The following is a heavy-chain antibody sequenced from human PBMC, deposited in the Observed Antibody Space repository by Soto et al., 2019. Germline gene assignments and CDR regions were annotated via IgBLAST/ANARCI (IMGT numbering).Heavy chain of an antibody. D-gene: IGHD1-26*01. CDR1: GFTFSTYA. V-gene: IGHV3-23*01. CDR2: ISSGGDT. Sequence: GGSLRLSCAASGFTFSTYAMSWVRQAPGKGLEWVSAISSGGDTYYTDSVKGRFTISRDSSKNTLYLQMNSLRAEDTAVYYCAKNQWELVYWGQGTLVTVSS. CDR3: AKNQWELVY. J-gene: IGHJ4*02.